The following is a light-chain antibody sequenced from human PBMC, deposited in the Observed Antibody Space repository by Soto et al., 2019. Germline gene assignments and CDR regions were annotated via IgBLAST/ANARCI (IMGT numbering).Light chain of an antibody. J-gene: IGKJ5*01. CDR3: QQYGGSPPIT. CDR2: GSS. CDR1: HSVSSSY. Sequence: EIVLTQSPGTLSLSPGERATISCRASHSVSSSYLACYQQKPGQAPRLLIYGSSSRATGIPDRFSGSGSGTDFTLTISRLEPEDFAVYYCQQYGGSPPITFGQGTRLEIK. V-gene: IGKV3-20*01.